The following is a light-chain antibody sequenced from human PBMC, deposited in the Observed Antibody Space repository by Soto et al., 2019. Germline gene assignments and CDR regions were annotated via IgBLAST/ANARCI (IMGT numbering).Light chain of an antibody. Sequence: QSALTQPASVSGSPGQSITISCTGTTSDVGGYSFVSWYQLHPGKAPKLMIYEVSNRPSGVSNRFSGSKSGNTASLTISGLQAEGESDYYCSSYTTSGTRVFGTGTKLTVL. CDR1: TSDVGGYSF. V-gene: IGLV2-14*01. CDR3: SSYTTSGTRV. J-gene: IGLJ1*01. CDR2: EVS.